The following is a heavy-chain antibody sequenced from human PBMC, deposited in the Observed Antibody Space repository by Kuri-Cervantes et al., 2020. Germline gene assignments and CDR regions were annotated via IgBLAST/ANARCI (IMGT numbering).Heavy chain of an antibody. D-gene: IGHD4-17*01. CDR2: ISYDGSNK. J-gene: IGHJ4*02. V-gene: IGHV3-30-3*01. CDR3: ARDSFWDDYGDYGLDY. Sequence: GGSLRLSCAASGFTFSSHAMHWVRQAPGKGLEWVAVISYDGSNKYYADSVKGRFTISRDNSKNTLYLQMNSLRAEDTAVYYCARDSFWDDYGDYGLDYWGQGTLVTVSS. CDR1: GFTFSSHA.